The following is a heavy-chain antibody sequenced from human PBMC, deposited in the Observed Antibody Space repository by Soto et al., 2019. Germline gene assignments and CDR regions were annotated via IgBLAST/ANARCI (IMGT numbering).Heavy chain of an antibody. D-gene: IGHD3-3*01. Sequence: GGSLRLSCAASGFTFSSYAMHWVRQAPGKGLEWVAVISYDGSNKYYADSVKGRFTISRDNAKNTLYLQMNSLRAEDTALYHCAREYDFWSGSQFDPWGQGTLVTVSS. J-gene: IGHJ5*02. CDR3: AREYDFWSGSQFDP. V-gene: IGHV3-30-3*01. CDR1: GFTFSSYA. CDR2: ISYDGSNK.